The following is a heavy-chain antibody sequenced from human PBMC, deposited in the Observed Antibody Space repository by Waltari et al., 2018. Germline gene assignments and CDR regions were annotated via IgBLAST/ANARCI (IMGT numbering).Heavy chain of an antibody. V-gene: IGHV4-38-2*01. D-gene: IGHD2-2*03. CDR2: IYHAGTT. CDR1: GYSIKSGSY. J-gene: IGHJ4*02. Sequence: QVQLQESGPGLVKPSETLSLPCAVSGYSIKSGSYWGCIRQPPGKGLEWIATIYHAGTTFYTPSLTSRVTTSMDTSKNQVSLKLKSVTAADTAVYYCTRQVLGYCTSAACRRLESWGQGTLVTVSS. CDR3: TRQVLGYCTSAACRRLES.